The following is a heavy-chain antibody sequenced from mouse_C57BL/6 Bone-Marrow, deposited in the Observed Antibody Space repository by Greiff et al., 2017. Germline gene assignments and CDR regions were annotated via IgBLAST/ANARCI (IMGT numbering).Heavy chain of an antibody. CDR3: ARVEFGGSSGDGYFDV. CDR2: IYPRDGST. V-gene: IGHV1-85*01. CDR1: GYTFTSYD. J-gene: IGHJ1*03. Sequence: QVQLQQSGPELVKPWASVKLSCTASGYTFTSYDINWVQHRPGQGLEWIGWIYPRDGSTKYNEKFKGKDTLTVDTSSSTAYMELHSLTSEDSAVYFCARVEFGGSSGDGYFDVGGRGTAVTVTA. D-gene: IGHD1-1*01.